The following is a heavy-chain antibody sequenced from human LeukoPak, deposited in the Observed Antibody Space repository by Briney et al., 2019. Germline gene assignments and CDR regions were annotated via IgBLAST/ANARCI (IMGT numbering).Heavy chain of an antibody. CDR2: VSDDGSTT. Sequence: AGGSLRLSCAASGFTFSSYGIHWVRQAPGKGLEWVAVVSDDGSTTYSADSVKGRLTISRDNSKNTLYLQMDSLRAEDTAVYYCAKKRVAVAGTHYFDYWGQGTLVTVSS. J-gene: IGHJ4*02. CDR3: AKKRVAVAGTHYFDY. V-gene: IGHV3-30*18. CDR1: GFTFSSYG. D-gene: IGHD6-19*01.